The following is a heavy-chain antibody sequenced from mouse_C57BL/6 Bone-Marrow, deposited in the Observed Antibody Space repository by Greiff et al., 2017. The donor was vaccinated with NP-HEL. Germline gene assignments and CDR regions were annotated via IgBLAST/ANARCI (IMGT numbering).Heavy chain of an antibody. CDR3: AKAYYSNSAWFAY. CDR2: IWSGGST. J-gene: IGHJ3*01. D-gene: IGHD2-5*01. Sequence: QVQLKESGPGLVQPSQSLSITCTVSGFSLTSYGVHWVRQSPGKGLEWLGVIWSGGSTDYNAAFISRLSISKDNSKSQVFFKMNSLQADDTAIYYCAKAYYSNSAWFAYWGQGTLVTVSA. V-gene: IGHV2-4*01. CDR1: GFSLTSYG.